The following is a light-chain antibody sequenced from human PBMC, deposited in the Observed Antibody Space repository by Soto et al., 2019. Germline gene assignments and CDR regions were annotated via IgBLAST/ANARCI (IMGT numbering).Light chain of an antibody. V-gene: IGLV3-25*03. CDR1: ALPKQY. J-gene: IGLJ2*01. Sequence: SYELTQPPSVSVSPGQTARITCSGDALPKQYAYWYQQKPGQAPVLVIYKDSERPSGIPERFSGSSSGTTVTLTISGVQAEDEADYSCQSADSSGKGVVFGGGTKLTVL. CDR3: QSADSSGKGVV. CDR2: KDS.